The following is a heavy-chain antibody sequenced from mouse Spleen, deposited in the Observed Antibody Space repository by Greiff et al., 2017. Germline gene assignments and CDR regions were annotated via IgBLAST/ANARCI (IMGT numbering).Heavy chain of an antibody. CDR1: GFTFSSYA. Sequence: EVKLVESGGGLVKPGGSLKLSCAASGFTFSSYAMSWVRQTPEKRLEWVATISDGGSYTYYPDNVKGRFTISRDNAKNNLYLQMSHLKSEDTAMYYCARAYYYGSSYLDYWGQGTTLTVSS. CDR3: ARAYYYGSSYLDY. CDR2: ISDGGSYT. D-gene: IGHD1-1*01. J-gene: IGHJ2*01. V-gene: IGHV5-4*03.